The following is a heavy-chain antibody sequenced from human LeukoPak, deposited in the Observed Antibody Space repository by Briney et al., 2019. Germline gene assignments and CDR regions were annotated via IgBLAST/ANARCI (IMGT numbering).Heavy chain of an antibody. V-gene: IGHV1-18*01. J-gene: IGHJ4*02. D-gene: IGHD3-22*01. CDR2: ISAHNGNT. CDR3: ARLGYYYDSSGYVYYFDY. CDR1: GYTFTSYG. Sequence: GASVKVSCKASGYTFTSYGISWVRQAPGQGLEWMGWISAHNGNTNYAQKLQGRVTMTTDTSTSTAYMELRSLRSDDTAVYYCARLGYYYDSSGYVYYFDYWGQGTLVTVSS.